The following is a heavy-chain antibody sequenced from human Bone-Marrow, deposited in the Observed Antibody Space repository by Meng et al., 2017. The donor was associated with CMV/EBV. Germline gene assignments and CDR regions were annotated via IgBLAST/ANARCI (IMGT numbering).Heavy chain of an antibody. CDR1: GCTFTGYY. J-gene: IGHJ6*02. CDR2: INPNRGGT. V-gene: IGHV1-2*02. Sequence: ASVKVSCLASGCTFTGYYMHWVRQAPGQGLEWMGWINPNRGGTNYAQKFQGRVTMNRDTSIGTAYMELSTLRSDDTAVYYCARQAGYCSSTSCYLVAHGMDVSGQGTTVTVSS. CDR3: ARQAGYCSSTSCYLVAHGMDV. D-gene: IGHD2-2*01.